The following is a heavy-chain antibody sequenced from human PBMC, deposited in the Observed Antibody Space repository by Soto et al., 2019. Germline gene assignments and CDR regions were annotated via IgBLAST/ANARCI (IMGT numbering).Heavy chain of an antibody. CDR2: IYPTDSDT. V-gene: IGHV5-51*01. CDR1: GYSFSTYW. CDR3: ARLPAISTLDY. D-gene: IGHD2-21*01. J-gene: IGHJ4*02. Sequence: LGESLKISCEHSGYSFSTYWIGWVRQMPGRGLEWMGIIYPTDSDTRYSPSFQGQVTISADKSISTAYLHWSSLKASDTAIYYCARLPAISTLDYWGQGTLVTVSS.